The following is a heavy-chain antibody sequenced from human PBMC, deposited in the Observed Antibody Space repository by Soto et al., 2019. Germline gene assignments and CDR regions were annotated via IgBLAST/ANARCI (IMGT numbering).Heavy chain of an antibody. V-gene: IGHV3-9*01. CDR1: GFSFDDYA. Sequence: EVQLVESGGGLVKPGGSLRLSCAASGFSFDDYAMHWVRQAPGKGLEWVSGISWNSGSIGYADSVRGRFTISRDNAKNSLYLRMNSLRADDTALYYCAKDSGAGNSYTSSSFDYWGQGTLVTVSS. CDR3: AKDSGAGNSYTSSSFDY. D-gene: IGHD6-6*01. J-gene: IGHJ4*02. CDR2: ISWNSGSI.